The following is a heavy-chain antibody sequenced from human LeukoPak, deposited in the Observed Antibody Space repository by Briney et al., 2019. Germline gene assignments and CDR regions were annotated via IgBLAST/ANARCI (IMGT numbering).Heavy chain of an antibody. V-gene: IGHV1-8*01. Sequence: ASAKVSCTASGYTFTNYDINWVRRATGQGLEWMGWMNPNSGNTGYAQKFQGRVTMTRSTSISTAYMELSSLTSEDTAVYYCARVSLGYCSGGTCYFQDHWGQGTLVTVSS. J-gene: IGHJ4*02. CDR1: GYTFTNYD. CDR3: ARVSLGYCSGGTCYFQDH. CDR2: MNPNSGNT. D-gene: IGHD2-15*01.